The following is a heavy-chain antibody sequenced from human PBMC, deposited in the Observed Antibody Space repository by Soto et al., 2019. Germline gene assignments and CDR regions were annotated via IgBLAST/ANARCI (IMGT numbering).Heavy chain of an antibody. J-gene: IGHJ4*02. CDR2: MNPNSGNT. V-gene: IGHV1-8*01. CDR3: ARVRRVAGTTFDY. CDR1: GYTFTSYD. Sequence: EASVKVSCKASGYTFTSYDINWVRQATGQGLEWMGWMNPNSGNTGYAQMFQGRLTMTRNTSISTAYMELSSLRSEDTAVYYCARVRRVAGTTFDYWGQGTLVTVSS. D-gene: IGHD6-19*01.